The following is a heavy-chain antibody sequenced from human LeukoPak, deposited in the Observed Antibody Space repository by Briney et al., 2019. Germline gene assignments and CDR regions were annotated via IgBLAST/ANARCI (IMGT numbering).Heavy chain of an antibody. CDR2: IIPIFGTA. J-gene: IGHJ4*02. V-gene: IGHV1-69*05. D-gene: IGHD3-10*01. CDR1: GGTFSSYA. CDR3: ARDLYGSGDFDY. Sequence: SVKVSCKASGGTFSSYAISWVRQAPGQGLEWMGGIIPIFGTANYAQKFQGRVTITTDESTSTAYMELSSLRSEDTAVYYCARDLYGSGDFDYWGQGTLVTVSS.